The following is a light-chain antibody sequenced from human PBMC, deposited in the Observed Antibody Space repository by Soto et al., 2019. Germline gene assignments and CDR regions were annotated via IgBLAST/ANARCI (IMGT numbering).Light chain of an antibody. J-gene: IGKJ1*01. CDR3: QQYGASPWT. CDR2: DTS. V-gene: IGKV3-20*01. CDR1: QSVRSNC. Sequence: EIVLTQSPATLSLSPGERATLSCRASQSVRSNCLAWYQHKPGQAPRLLIYDTSTRATGIPDRFSGSGSGTDFTLTISRLEPEDFAVYHCQQYGASPWTFGQGTKVDIK.